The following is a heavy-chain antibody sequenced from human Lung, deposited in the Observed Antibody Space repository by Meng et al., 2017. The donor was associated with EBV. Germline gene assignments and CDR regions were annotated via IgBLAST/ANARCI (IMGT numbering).Heavy chain of an antibody. V-gene: IGHV4-30-2*01. D-gene: IGHD5-18*01. CDR3: ARAVDTGYFDY. CDR1: GGSISSGGYS. Sequence: QLQLQESGSGLVKPSQTLSLTCAGSGGSISSGGYSWSWIRQPPGKGLEWIGYIYHSGSTYHNPSLKSRVTISVDRSKNQFSLKLSSVTAADTAVYYCARAVDTGYFDYWGQGTLVTVSS. CDR2: IYHSGST. J-gene: IGHJ4*02.